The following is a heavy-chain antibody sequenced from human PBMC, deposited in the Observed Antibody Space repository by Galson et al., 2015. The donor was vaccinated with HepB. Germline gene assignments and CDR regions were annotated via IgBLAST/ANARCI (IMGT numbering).Heavy chain of an antibody. CDR3: ARVSGTIYYYGMDV. J-gene: IGHJ6*02. D-gene: IGHD6-13*01. V-gene: IGHV6-1*01. CDR2: TYYRARWYN. CDR1: GDSVSSNSAA. Sequence: CAISGDSVSSNSAAWNWIRQSPSRGLEWLGRTYYRARWYNDYAESVRSRISINPDTSKNQFSLQLKSVTPEDTAVYYRARVSGTIYYYGMDVWGQGTTITVSS.